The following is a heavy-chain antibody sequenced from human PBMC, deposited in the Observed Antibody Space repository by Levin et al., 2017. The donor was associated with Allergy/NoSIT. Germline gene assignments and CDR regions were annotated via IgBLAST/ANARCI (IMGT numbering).Heavy chain of an antibody. V-gene: IGHV2-5*02. CDR2: IYWDDDK. CDR1: GFSLSTSGVG. D-gene: IGHD2-21*02. J-gene: IGHJ4*02. Sequence: SGPTLVKPTQTLTLTCTFSGFSLSTSGVGVGWIRQPPGKALEWLALIYWDDDKRYSPSLKSRLTITKDTSKNQVVLTMTNMDPVDTATYYCARLEGDCGGDCYPHPFDYWGQGTLVTVSS. CDR3: ARLEGDCGGDCYPHPFDY.